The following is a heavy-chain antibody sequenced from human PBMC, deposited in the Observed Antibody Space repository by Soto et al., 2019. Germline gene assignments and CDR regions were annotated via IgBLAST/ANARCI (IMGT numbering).Heavy chain of an antibody. CDR3: AKLPWAGYGGVFDP. Sequence: SETLSLTCTVSGGSISNYYWTWIRQPPGKGLQWIGYVYYSGTTNYNPSLKSRVTISVDTSKNQFSLRLSSVTAADTAAYYCAKLPWAGYGGVFDPWGQGTLVTVSS. J-gene: IGHJ5*02. CDR1: GGSISNYY. V-gene: IGHV4-59*01. D-gene: IGHD2-8*02. CDR2: VYYSGTT.